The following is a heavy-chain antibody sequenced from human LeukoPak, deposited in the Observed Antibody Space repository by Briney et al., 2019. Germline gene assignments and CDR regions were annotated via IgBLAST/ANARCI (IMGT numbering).Heavy chain of an antibody. CDR3: ARGPPATAMVGDYFDY. CDR1: VYTFTMYD. J-gene: IGHJ4*02. Sequence: GASVKVSCKASVYTFTMYDVNWVRQATGHGLEWMGWMNPNSGNTGYAQKFQGRVTITRNTSISTAYMELSSRRSEDTAVYYWARGPPATAMVGDYFDYWGQGTLVTVSS. V-gene: IGHV1-8*03. CDR2: MNPNSGNT. D-gene: IGHD3-10*02.